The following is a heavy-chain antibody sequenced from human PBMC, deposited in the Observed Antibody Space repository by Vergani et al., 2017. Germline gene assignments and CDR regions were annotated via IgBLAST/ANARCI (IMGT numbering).Heavy chain of an antibody. CDR1: GFTFSSHA. V-gene: IGHV3-23*01. CDR2: IKKTGDST. CDR3: GRGSDNYN. J-gene: IGHJ4*02. Sequence: EVQLLQSEGAVVQPGGSLRLSCVASGFTFSSHAMRWVRQGHGQGLEWVSSIKKTGDSTHYADSVKGRFTISRDNSKNTLYLQMNSLRVEDTAEYYCGRGSDNYNWGQGTLVTVSS. D-gene: IGHD5-24*01.